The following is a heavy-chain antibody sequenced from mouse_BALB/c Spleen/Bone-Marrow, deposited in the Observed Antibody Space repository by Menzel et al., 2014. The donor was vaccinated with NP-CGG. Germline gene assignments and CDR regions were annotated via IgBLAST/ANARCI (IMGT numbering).Heavy chain of an antibody. J-gene: IGHJ3*01. Sequence: EVKVIESGGGLVQPGSSLKLSCAASEFDFSSFWMSWVRQAPGKGLEWIGEINPDSSTLNYTPSLKDKFIISRDNAKNTLYLQMSKVRSEDTALYYCARLSYYGRFAYWGQGTLVTVSA. V-gene: IGHV4-1*02. CDR3: ARLSYYGRFAY. CDR1: EFDFSSFW. CDR2: INPDSSTL. D-gene: IGHD1-1*02.